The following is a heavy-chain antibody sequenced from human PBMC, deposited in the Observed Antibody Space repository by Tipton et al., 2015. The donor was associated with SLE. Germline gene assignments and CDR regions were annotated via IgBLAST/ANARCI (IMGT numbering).Heavy chain of an antibody. D-gene: IGHD5-12*01. CDR3: ARVQGVDIVATTFY. J-gene: IGHJ4*02. CDR2: INYSGTT. CDR1: GDSISNNNYY. Sequence: TLSLTCTISGDSISNNNYYWGWIRQPPGEGLELIGNINYSGTTYYNPSLKTRVTISVDASKTQFSLRLTSVTAADTAVYYCARVQGVDIVATTFYWGQGALVTVFS. V-gene: IGHV4-39*07.